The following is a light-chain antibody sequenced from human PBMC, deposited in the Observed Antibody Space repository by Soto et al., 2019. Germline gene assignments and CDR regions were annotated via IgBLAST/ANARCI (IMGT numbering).Light chain of an antibody. CDR2: EGG. CDR1: SSDVGSYNL. J-gene: IGLJ1*01. V-gene: IGLV2-23*01. Sequence: QSVLTQPASVSGSPGQSITLSCTGTSSDVGSYNLVSWYQQHPGKAPKLMISEGGKRPSGVSNRFSDSKSGNTASLTISGLQAEDEADYYCCSFAGGSTYVFGTGTKVTVL. CDR3: CSFAGGSTYV.